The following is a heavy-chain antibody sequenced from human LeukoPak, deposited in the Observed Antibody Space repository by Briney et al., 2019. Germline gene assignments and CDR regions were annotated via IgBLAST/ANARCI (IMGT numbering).Heavy chain of an antibody. CDR1: GFTFSSYG. V-gene: IGHV3-30*18. CDR2: ISYDGSNK. J-gene: IGHJ4*02. Sequence: GGTLRLSCAASGFTFSSYGMHWVRQAPGKGLEWVAVISYDGSNKYYADSVKGRFTISRDNSKNTLYLQMNSLRAEDTAVYYCAKDFGVYYDRYNFDYWGQGTLVTVSS. D-gene: IGHD3-22*01. CDR3: AKDFGVYYDRYNFDY.